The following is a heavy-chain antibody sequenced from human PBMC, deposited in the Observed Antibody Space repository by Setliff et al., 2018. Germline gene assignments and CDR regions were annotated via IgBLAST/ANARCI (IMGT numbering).Heavy chain of an antibody. D-gene: IGHD2-8*01. CDR3: ARTNGTNLGYFDN. CDR1: GFIFNNFW. Sequence: GGSLRLSCSASGFIFNNFWMSWVRQAPGKGLEWVANIHQRESAKLYVDSVKGRFTISRDNAENSLYLQMTSLRAEDTAVYYCARTNGTNLGYFDNWGQGTLVTVSS. J-gene: IGHJ4*02. V-gene: IGHV3-7*03. CDR2: IHQRESAK.